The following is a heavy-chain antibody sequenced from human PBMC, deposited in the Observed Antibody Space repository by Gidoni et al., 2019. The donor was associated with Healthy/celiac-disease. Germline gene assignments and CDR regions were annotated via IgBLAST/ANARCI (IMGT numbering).Heavy chain of an antibody. CDR3: TTLLITMVP. J-gene: IGHJ3*01. CDR2: NKSKTDGGTT. CDR1: GFTFSNAW. D-gene: IGHD3-10*01. V-gene: IGHV3-15*01. Sequence: EVQLVESGGGLVKPGGSLRLSCSASGFTFSNAWMSWVRQAPGKGLEWGGRNKSKTDGGTTDYAAPVKGRFTISRDDSKNTLYLQMNSLKTEDTAVYYCTTLLITMVPWGQGTMVTVSS.